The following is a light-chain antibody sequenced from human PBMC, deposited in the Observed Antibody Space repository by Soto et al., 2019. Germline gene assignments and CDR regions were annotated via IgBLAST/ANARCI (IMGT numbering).Light chain of an antibody. CDR1: QGISNY. Sequence: DIQMTQSPSSLSASVGDRVTITCRASQGISNYLAWYQQKPGKVPQLLIYAAFTLQPGVPSRFSGSGSGTDFTLTISSLQPEDVATYYCQKYNSAPRTVGRGTKVEIK. CDR3: QKYNSAPRT. J-gene: IGKJ1*01. CDR2: AAF. V-gene: IGKV1-27*01.